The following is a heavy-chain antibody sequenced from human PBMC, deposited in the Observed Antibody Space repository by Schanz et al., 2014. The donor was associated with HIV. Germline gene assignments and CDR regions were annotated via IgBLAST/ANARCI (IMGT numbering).Heavy chain of an antibody. CDR3: TRVITRWFGEAXXXMDV. CDR1: GFTFSDYP. V-gene: IGHV3-49*05. Sequence: EVQLVESGGXLVKPGRXXXXXXXASGFTFSDYPMSWLRQAPGKGLEWVGFIRSKPYGGTPDYAASVKGRFTISRDDSKSIAYLQVNSLRVEDTAIYYCTRVITRWFGEAXXXMDVWGQGTTVIVSS. J-gene: IGHJ6*02. D-gene: IGHD3-10*01. CDR2: IRSKPYGGTP.